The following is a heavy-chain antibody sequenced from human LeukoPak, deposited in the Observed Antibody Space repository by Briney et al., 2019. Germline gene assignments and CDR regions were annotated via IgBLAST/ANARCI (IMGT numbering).Heavy chain of an antibody. CDR1: GFTFSSYA. Sequence: GGSLRLSCAASGFTFSSYAMHWVRQAPGKGLEWVAVISYDGSNKYYADSVKGRFTISRDNSKNTLYLQMNSLRAEDTAVYYCARDLYSSSWYGMDVWGRGTTVTVSS. J-gene: IGHJ6*02. V-gene: IGHV3-30-3*01. CDR2: ISYDGSNK. D-gene: IGHD6-13*01. CDR3: ARDLYSSSWYGMDV.